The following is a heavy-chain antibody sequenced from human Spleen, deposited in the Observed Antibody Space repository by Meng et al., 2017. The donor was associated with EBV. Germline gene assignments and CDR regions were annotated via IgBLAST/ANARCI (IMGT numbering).Heavy chain of an antibody. J-gene: IGHJ4*02. CDR1: GGSISSGGYY. D-gene: IGHD3-22*01. Sequence: QLQLQESGPGLVKPSETLSLTCPVPGGSISSGGYYWGWIRQPPGKGLEWIGTMYYSGSTYYNPSLKSRVTISVGSSKNQFSLKVTSVTAADTAVYYCARDSYDSSGYYHDYWGQGTLVTVSS. V-gene: IGHV4-39*07. CDR2: MYYSGST. CDR3: ARDSYDSSGYYHDY.